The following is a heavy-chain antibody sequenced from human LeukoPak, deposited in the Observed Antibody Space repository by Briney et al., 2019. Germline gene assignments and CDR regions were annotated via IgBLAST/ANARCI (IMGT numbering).Heavy chain of an antibody. D-gene: IGHD2-2*01. CDR3: ARDLGYCSSTSCYADYYYYMDV. Sequence: SVKVSCKASGYTFTSYGISWVRQAPGQGLEWMGWINAYNCNKKYAQKLQGRVTMTTDTSTSTAYMELRSLRSDDTAVYYCARDLGYCSSTSCYADYYYYMDVWGKGTTVTVSS. CDR2: INAYNCNK. V-gene: IGHV1-18*01. CDR1: GYTFTSYG. J-gene: IGHJ6*03.